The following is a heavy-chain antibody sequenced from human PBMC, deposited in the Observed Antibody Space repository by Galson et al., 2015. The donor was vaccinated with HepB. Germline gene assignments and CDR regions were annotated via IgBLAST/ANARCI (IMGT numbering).Heavy chain of an antibody. J-gene: IGHJ4*02. Sequence: SLRLSCAASGFTFDDYGMSWVRQAPGKGLEWVSGINWNGGSTGYADSVKGRFTISRDNAKNSLYLQMNSLRAEDTALYYCAREVGPLDYYDSSGGVDYWGQGTLVTVSS. CDR3: AREVGPLDYYDSSGGVDY. CDR2: INWNGGST. D-gene: IGHD3-22*01. V-gene: IGHV3-20*04. CDR1: GFTFDDYG.